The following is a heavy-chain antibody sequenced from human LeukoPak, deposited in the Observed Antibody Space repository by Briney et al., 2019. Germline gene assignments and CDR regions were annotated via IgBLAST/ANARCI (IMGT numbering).Heavy chain of an antibody. CDR3: ASRRGYSGYE. CDR1: GGSFSGYY. D-gene: IGHD5-12*01. CDR2: INHSGST. J-gene: IGHJ4*02. Sequence: TSETLSLTCAVYGGSFSGYYWSWIRQPPGKGLEWIGEINHSGSTNYNPSLKSRVTISVDTSKNQFSLKLSSVTAADTAVYYCASRRGYSGYEWGQGTLVTVSS. V-gene: IGHV4-34*01.